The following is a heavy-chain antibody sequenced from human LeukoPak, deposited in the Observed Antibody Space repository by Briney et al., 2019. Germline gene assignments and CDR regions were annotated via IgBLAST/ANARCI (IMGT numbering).Heavy chain of an antibody. CDR3: ARDGLRGFDY. D-gene: IGHD4-17*01. J-gene: IGHJ4*02. Sequence: GGSLRLSCAASGFTFSSYAMHWVRQAPGKGLEWVAVISYDGSNKYYADSVRGRFTISRDNSKNTLYLQMNSLRAEDTAVYYCARDGLRGFDYWGQGTLVTVSS. CDR2: ISYDGSNK. CDR1: GFTFSSYA. V-gene: IGHV3-30*04.